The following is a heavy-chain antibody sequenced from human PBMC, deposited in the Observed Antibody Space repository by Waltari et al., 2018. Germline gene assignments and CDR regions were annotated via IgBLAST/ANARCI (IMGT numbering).Heavy chain of an antibody. Sequence: QVQLVQSGAEVKKPGASVKVSCKASGYTFTSYAMHWVRQAPGQRFEWMGWINAGNGNTKYSQKFQGRVTITRDTSASTAYMELSSLRSEDTAVYYCAIAPMVQGVIITYYFDYWGQGTLVTVSS. J-gene: IGHJ4*02. V-gene: IGHV1-3*01. CDR2: INAGNGNT. CDR3: AIAPMVQGVIITYYFDY. D-gene: IGHD3-10*01. CDR1: GYTFTSYA.